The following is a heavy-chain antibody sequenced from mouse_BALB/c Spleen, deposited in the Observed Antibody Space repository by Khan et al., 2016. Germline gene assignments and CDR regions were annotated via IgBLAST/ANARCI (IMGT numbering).Heavy chain of an antibody. V-gene: IGHV1S34*01. J-gene: IGHJ2*01. CDR1: GYSFTGYH. Sequence: LVKTGASVKISCTASGYSFTGYHMHWVKQSHGKSLEWIGYISCYKGATSYNQKFKGKATFSVDTSSNTAYLQFNSLTSEDSAVYFYAGLQEGGGSSFDCWGQGTTLAVSS. CDR2: ISCYKGAT. CDR3: AGLQEGGGSSFDC. D-gene: IGHD1-1*02.